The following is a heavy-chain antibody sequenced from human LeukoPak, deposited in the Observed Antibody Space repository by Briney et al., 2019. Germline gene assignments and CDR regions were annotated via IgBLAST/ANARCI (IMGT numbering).Heavy chain of an antibody. CDR1: GFTFSSYA. J-gene: IGHJ4*02. D-gene: IGHD3-9*01. CDR3: AKDFYDILTGYYTHFDY. CDR2: ISGSGGST. Sequence: PGGSLRLSCAASGFTFSSYAMSWVRQAPGEGLEWVSAISGSGGSTYYADSAKGRFTISRDNSKNTLYLQMNSLRAEDTAVYYCAKDFYDILTGYYTHFDYWGQGTLVTVSS. V-gene: IGHV3-23*01.